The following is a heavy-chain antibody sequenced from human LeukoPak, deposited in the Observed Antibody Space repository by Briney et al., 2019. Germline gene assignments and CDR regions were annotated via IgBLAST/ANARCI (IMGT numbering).Heavy chain of an antibody. D-gene: IGHD3-10*01. CDR3: AKESGYYGSGSYYSAGFLDY. CDR1: GFTFSSYA. V-gene: IGHV3-23*01. J-gene: IGHJ4*02. CDR2: ISGSGGST. Sequence: EGSLRLSCAASGFTFSSYAMSWVRQAPGKGLEWVSAISGSGGSTHYADSVKGRFTISRDNSKNTLYLQMNSLRAEDTAVYYCAKESGYYGSGSYYSAGFLDYWGQGTLVTVSS.